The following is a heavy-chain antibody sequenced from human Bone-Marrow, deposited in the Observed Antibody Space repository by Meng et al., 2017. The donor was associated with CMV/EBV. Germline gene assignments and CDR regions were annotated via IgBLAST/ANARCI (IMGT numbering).Heavy chain of an antibody. CDR3: ASHPHYYHHTNCFDP. J-gene: IGHJ5*02. CDR2: INHSGST. D-gene: IGHD1-26*01. V-gene: IGHV4-39*07. CDR1: GGSISSSSYY. Sequence: SETLSLTCTVSGGSISSSSYYWGWIRQPPGKGLEWIGEINHSGSTNYNPSLKSRVTISVDTSKNQFSLKLSSMTAADTAVYYCASHPHYYHHTNCFDPWGQGTRVTVSS.